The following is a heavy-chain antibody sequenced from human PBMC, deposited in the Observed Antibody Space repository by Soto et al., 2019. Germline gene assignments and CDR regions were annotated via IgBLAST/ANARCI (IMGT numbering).Heavy chain of an antibody. CDR1: GCSISSSSYF. CDR2: IYYSGST. V-gene: IGHV4-39*01. J-gene: IGHJ4*02. D-gene: IGHD6-19*01. Sequence: NPSETLSLTCSVSGCSISSSSYFWGWIRQPPGKGLEWIGTIYYSGSTYYNPSLKSRVTISVDTSKNQFSLKLSSVTAADTAVYYCARARIAVAGTGHIDYWGQGTLVTVSS. CDR3: ARARIAVAGTGHIDY.